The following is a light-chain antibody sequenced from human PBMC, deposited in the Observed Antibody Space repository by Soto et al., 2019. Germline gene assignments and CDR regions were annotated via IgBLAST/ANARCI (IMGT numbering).Light chain of an antibody. CDR2: DVS. CDR3: SSYTSSRTYV. J-gene: IGLJ1*01. CDR1: SSDVGAYSY. Sequence: ALTQPASVSGSPGQSITISCTGTSSDVGAYSYVSWYQQHPGKAPKLIIYDVSDRPSGISNRFSGSKSDNTASLTISGLQAEDEAEYYCSSYTSSRTYVFGTGTKVTVL. V-gene: IGLV2-14*01.